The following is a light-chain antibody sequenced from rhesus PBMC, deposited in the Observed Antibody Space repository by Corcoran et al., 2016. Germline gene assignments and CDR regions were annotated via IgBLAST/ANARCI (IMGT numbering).Light chain of an antibody. Sequence: DIQMTQSPSSLSAPVGDRVTITCRARQGIRTDLNCYQQKPGKAPKRLLYDASSLESGVPSRFSGRGSWTAFTLTISSLQPEDFASYYCVQYDSDPYSFGQGTKVEIK. CDR2: DAS. J-gene: IGKJ2*01. CDR3: VQYDSDPYS. CDR1: QGIRTD. V-gene: IGKV1-43*02.